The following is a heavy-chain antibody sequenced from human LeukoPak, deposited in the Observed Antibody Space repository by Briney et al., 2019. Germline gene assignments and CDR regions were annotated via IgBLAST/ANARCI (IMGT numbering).Heavy chain of an antibody. CDR3: ARDYGQYNWFDP. CDR2: IIPIFGTA. V-gene: IGHV1-69*13. D-gene: IGHD3-16*01. Sequence: SVKVSCKASGGTFSSYAISWVRQAPGQGLEWMGGIIPIFGTANYAQKFQGRVTITADESTSTAYMELSSLRSEDTAVYYCARDYGQYNWFDPWGQGTLVTVSP. CDR1: GGTFSSYA. J-gene: IGHJ5*02.